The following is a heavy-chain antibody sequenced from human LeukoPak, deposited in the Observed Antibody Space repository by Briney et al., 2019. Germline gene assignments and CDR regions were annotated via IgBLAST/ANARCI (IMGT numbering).Heavy chain of an antibody. D-gene: IGHD6-13*01. CDR3: ARELPRIAAAGISSDY. Sequence: ASVKVSCKASGYTFTGYYMHWVRQAPGQGLEWMGWINPNSGGTNYAQKFQGRVTMTRDTSISTAYMELSRLRSDDTAVYYCARELPRIAAAGISSDYWGQGTLVTVFS. CDR1: GYTFTGYY. V-gene: IGHV1-2*02. CDR2: INPNSGGT. J-gene: IGHJ4*02.